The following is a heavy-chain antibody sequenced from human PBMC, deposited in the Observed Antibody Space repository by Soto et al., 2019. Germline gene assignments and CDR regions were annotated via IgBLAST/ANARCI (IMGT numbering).Heavy chain of an antibody. CDR1: GYTFTSYG. J-gene: IGHJ3*02. CDR2: ISAYNGNT. V-gene: IGHV1-18*01. Sequence: QVQLVQSGAEVKKPGASVKVSCKASGYTFTSYGISWVRQAPGQGLEWMGWISAYNGNTNYAQKLQGRVNMTTDTAASTAYMELRSLRSDATAVYYCARDRPGEYRGAFDIWGQGTMVTVSS. CDR3: ARDRPGEYRGAFDI. D-gene: IGHD3-10*01.